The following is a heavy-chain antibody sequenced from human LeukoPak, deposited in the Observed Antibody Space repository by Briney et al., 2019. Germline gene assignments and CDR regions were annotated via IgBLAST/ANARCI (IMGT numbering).Heavy chain of an antibody. V-gene: IGHV4-34*01. CDR1: GGSFSGYY. D-gene: IGHD3-3*01. CDR2: INHSGST. J-gene: IGHJ6*03. Sequence: SETLSLTCAVYGGSFSGYYWSWIRQPPGKGLEWIGEINHSGSTNYNPSLKSRVTISVDTSKNQFSLKLSSVTAADTAVYYCARELRYYDFWSGYYTAYYYYYMDVWGKGTTVTVSS. CDR3: ARELRYYDFWSGYYTAYYYYYMDV.